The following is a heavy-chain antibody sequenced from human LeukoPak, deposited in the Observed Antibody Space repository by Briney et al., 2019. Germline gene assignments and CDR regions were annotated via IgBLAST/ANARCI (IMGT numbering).Heavy chain of an antibody. CDR3: ATLPVRYETYYYMDV. Sequence: PGGSLRLSCAASGFSFSSYEMNWVRQTPGKGLEWVSYISSSGSTIYYADSVKGRFTISRDNAKNSLYLQMNSLRAEDTAVYYCATLPVRYETYYYMDVWGKGTTVTISS. V-gene: IGHV3-48*03. J-gene: IGHJ6*03. D-gene: IGHD3-9*01. CDR2: ISSSGSTI. CDR1: GFSFSSYE.